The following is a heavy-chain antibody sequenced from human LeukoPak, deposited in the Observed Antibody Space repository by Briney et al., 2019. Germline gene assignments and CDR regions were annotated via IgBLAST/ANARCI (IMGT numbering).Heavy chain of an antibody. CDR2: ISGSGGST. D-gene: IGHD6-13*01. V-gene: IGHV3-23*01. CDR3: ARSTWYNRQYYLDY. Sequence: GGSLRLSCAASGFTFSSYWMSWVRQAPGKGLEWVSAISGSGGSTYYADSVKGRFTISRDNSKNTLYLQMNSLRAEDTAVYYCARSTWYNRQYYLDYWGQGTLVTVSS. J-gene: IGHJ4*02. CDR1: GFTFSSYW.